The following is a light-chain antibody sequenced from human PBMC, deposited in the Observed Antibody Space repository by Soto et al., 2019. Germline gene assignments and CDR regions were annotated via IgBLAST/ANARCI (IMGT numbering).Light chain of an antibody. CDR3: SSYTGSSINTVV. CDR1: SSDVGKYSY. Sequence: QSVLTQPASVSGSPGQSITISCTGTSSDVGKYSYVSWYQQHPAKAPQLMIFEVSNRPSGVSNRFSGSKSGNTASLTSSGLQAEDEADYYCSSYTGSSINTVVFGGGTKLTVL. J-gene: IGLJ2*01. CDR2: EVS. V-gene: IGLV2-14*01.